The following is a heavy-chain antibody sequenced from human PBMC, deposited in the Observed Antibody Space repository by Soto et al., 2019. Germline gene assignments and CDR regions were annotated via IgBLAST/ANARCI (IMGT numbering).Heavy chain of an antibody. CDR3: ARGPIVVVTAIYRYFDL. CDR2: IYYSGST. CDR1: GGSISSGDYY. Sequence: SETLSLTCTVSGGSISSGDYYWSWIRQPPGKGLEWIGYIYYSGSTYYNPSLKSRVTISVDTSKNQFSLKLSSVTATDTAVYYCARGPIVVVTAIYRYFDLWDRGTLVTVSS. J-gene: IGHJ2*01. V-gene: IGHV4-30-4*01. D-gene: IGHD2-21*02.